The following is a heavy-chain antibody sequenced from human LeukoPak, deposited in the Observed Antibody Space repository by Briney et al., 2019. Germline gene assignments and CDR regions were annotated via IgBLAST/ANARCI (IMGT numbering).Heavy chain of an antibody. J-gene: IGHJ4*02. Sequence: SETLSLTCTVSGGSISSSSYYWGWIRQPPGKGLEWIGSIYYSGSTYYNPSLKSRVTISVDTSKNQFSLKLSSVTAADTAVYYCARQSNYGDYFDYWGQGTLVTVSS. CDR2: IYYSGST. D-gene: IGHD4-17*01. V-gene: IGHV4-39*01. CDR3: ARQSNYGDYFDY. CDR1: GGSISSSSYY.